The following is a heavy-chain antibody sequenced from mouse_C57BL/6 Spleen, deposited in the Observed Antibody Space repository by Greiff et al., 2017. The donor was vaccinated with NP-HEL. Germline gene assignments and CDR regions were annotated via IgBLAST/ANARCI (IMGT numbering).Heavy chain of an antibody. CDR3: ARYGNWDERDYFDY. CDR1: GFTFTDYY. V-gene: IGHV7-3*01. Sequence: EVKLMESGGGLVQPGGSLSLSCAASGFTFTDYYMSWVRQPPGKALEWLGFIRNKANGYTTEYSASVKGRFTISRDNSQSILYLQMNALRAEDSATYYYARYGNWDERDYFDYWGQGTTLTVSS. J-gene: IGHJ2*01. CDR2: IRNKANGYTT. D-gene: IGHD4-1*01.